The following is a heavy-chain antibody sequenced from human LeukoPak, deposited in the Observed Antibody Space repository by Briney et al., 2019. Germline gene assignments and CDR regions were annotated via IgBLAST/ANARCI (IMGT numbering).Heavy chain of an antibody. V-gene: IGHV1-18*01. Sequence: GASVRVSCKASGYTFTHHGIAWIRQAPGQGLEWLGWISCYNGDTIYAQKFQGRVTLTTEKSTSTVYMELRSLTSDDTAVYYCARDPSNTSGWYQYFDAWGRGTLVGVSS. CDR2: ISCYNGDT. CDR3: ARDPSNTSGWYQYFDA. J-gene: IGHJ2*01. CDR1: GYTFTHHG. D-gene: IGHD6-19*01.